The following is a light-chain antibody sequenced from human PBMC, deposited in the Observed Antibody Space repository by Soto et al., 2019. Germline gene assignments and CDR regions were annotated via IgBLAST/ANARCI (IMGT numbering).Light chain of an antibody. J-gene: IGKJ1*01. CDR1: QTISSW. Sequence: DIQMTQSPSTLSGSVGDRVTITCRASQTISSWLAWYQQKPGQAPNLLIYKASTLESGVPSRFSGSGSGTDFTLTVSSLHPDDFATYYCHQYHNFPRTFGQGTKVDIK. CDR3: HQYHNFPRT. CDR2: KAS. V-gene: IGKV1-5*03.